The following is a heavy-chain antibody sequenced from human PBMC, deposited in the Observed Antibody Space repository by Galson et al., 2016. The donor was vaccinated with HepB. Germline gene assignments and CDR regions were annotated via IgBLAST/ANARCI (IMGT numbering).Heavy chain of an antibody. Sequence: SLRLSCAASGFTFSSYGMHWVRQAPGKGLEWVAVISYDGSDKYYEDSVQGRFTISRDNSKNTLNLQMNSLRAEDTAVYYCAKDRRYYDSSGYFWEGYYYDGMDVWGQGTTVTVSS. CDR3: AKDRRYYDSSGYFWEGYYYDGMDV. D-gene: IGHD3-22*01. CDR2: ISYDGSDK. CDR1: GFTFSSYG. J-gene: IGHJ6*02. V-gene: IGHV3-30*18.